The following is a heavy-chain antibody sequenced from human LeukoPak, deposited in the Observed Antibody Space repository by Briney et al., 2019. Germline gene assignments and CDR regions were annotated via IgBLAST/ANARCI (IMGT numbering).Heavy chain of an antibody. J-gene: IGHJ6*02. CDR2: INWNGGST. Sequence: PGGSLRLSCAASGFTFDDYGMSWVRQAPGKGLEWVSGINWNGGSTGYADSVKGRFTISRDNAKNSLYLQMNSLRAEDTALYHCARGGYCSSTSCYTYCYYGMDVWGQGTTVTVSS. CDR1: GFTFDDYG. CDR3: ARGGYCSSTSCYTYCYYGMDV. V-gene: IGHV3-20*01. D-gene: IGHD2-2*02.